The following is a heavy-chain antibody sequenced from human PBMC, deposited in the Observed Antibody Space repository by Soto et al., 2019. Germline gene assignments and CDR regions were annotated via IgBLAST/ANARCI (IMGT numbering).Heavy chain of an antibody. CDR2: IIPIFGTA. D-gene: IGHD6-19*01. CDR1: GGTFSSYA. CDR3: ARAGYSNGWYRGFYYFDY. J-gene: IGHJ4*02. Sequence: SVKVSCKASGGTFSSYAISWVRQAPGQGLEWMGGIIPIFGTANYAQKFQGRVTITADKSTSTAYMELSSLRSEDTAVYYCARAGYSNGWYRGFYYFDYWGQGTLVTVSS. V-gene: IGHV1-69*06.